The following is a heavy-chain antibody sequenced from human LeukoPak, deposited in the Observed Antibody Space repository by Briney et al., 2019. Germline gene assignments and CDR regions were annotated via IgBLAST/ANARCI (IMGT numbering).Heavy chain of an antibody. CDR2: INPNSGGT. V-gene: IGHV1-2*02. CDR3: ARDRGGYEGYYFDY. CDR1: GYTFTGYY. Sequence: ASVKVSCKASGYTFTGYYMHWVRQAPGQGLEWMGWINPNSGGTNYPQKFQGRVTMTRDTSISTAYMELSRLRSDDTAVYYCARDRGGYEGYYFDYWGQGTLVTVSS. J-gene: IGHJ4*02. D-gene: IGHD5-24*01.